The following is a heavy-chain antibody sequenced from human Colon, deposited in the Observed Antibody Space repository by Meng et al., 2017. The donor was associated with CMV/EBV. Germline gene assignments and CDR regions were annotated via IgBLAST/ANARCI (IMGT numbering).Heavy chain of an antibody. J-gene: IGHJ6*02. Sequence: ASVKVSCKASGYTFTSYDINWVRQATGQGLEWMGWMNPNSGNTGYAQKLQGRVTMTTDLSTSTAYMELRSLRSDDTAVYYCAREYYDILTGDHRAYYYGMDVWGQGTTVTVSS. V-gene: IGHV1-8*02. CDR1: GYTFTSYD. CDR2: MNPNSGNT. D-gene: IGHD3-9*01. CDR3: AREYYDILTGDHRAYYYGMDV.